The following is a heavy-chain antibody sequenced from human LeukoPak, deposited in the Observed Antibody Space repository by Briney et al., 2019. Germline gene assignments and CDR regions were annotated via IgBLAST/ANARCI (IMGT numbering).Heavy chain of an antibody. CDR3: AGPKTTVTASDY. CDR1: GGSISSSSYY. V-gene: IGHV4-39*01. J-gene: IGHJ4*02. Sequence: SETLSLTCTVSGGSISSSSYYWGWLRQPPGKGLEWIGGIYYSGSTYYNPSLKSRATISVHTPKNQFSLTLSSVTAPETTVYYCAGPKTTVTASDYWGEGTLVTVSS. D-gene: IGHD4-11*01. CDR2: IYYSGST.